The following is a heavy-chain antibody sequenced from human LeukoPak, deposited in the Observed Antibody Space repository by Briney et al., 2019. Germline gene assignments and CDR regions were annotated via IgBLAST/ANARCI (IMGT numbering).Heavy chain of an antibody. D-gene: IGHD3-22*01. Sequence: SETLSLTCTVSGASISSYYWSWLRQPPGKGLEWIGYISYSGITNYNPSLKSRLTMSLDTSKNQFSLMLSSVTAADTAVYYCARDRGYYDSSLDFEYWGQGTLVTVSS. CDR3: ARDRGYYDSSLDFEY. J-gene: IGHJ4*02. CDR1: GASISSYY. V-gene: IGHV4-59*01. CDR2: ISYSGIT.